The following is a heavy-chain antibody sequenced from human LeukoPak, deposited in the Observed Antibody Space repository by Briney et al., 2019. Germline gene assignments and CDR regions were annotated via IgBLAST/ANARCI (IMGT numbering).Heavy chain of an antibody. Sequence: GGSLRLSCAASGFXFSSYAMSWVRQAPGKGLEWVSAISGSAGTTFYADSVKGRFTISRDNSKNTLYLQVNSLRAADTAVYYCAKVQEMGTILPPFHYWGQGTLVTVSS. J-gene: IGHJ4*02. D-gene: IGHD5-24*01. CDR3: AKVQEMGTILPPFHY. CDR2: ISGSAGTT. CDR1: GFXFSSYA. V-gene: IGHV3-23*01.